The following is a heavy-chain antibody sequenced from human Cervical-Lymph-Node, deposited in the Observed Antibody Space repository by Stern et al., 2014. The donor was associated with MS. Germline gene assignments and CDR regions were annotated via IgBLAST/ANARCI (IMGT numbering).Heavy chain of an antibody. V-gene: IGHV3-21*01. J-gene: IGHJ5*02. CDR3: ARRVGRTTVTTFDP. D-gene: IGHD4-17*01. CDR2: ISSNSTFR. Sequence: DVQLVESGGGLVKPGGSLRLSCAASGFTFSDYSMYWVRQAPGQGLEWVSSISSNSTFRHYPDSAKCRFTVSRDNSTNSPFLHTNGLRGEDTATYYGARRVGRTTVTTFDPWGQGTLVPVSS. CDR1: GFTFSDYS.